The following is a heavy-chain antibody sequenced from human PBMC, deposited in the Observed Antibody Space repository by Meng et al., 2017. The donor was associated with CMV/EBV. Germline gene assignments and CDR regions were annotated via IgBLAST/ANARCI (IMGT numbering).Heavy chain of an antibody. D-gene: IGHD6-19*01. Sequence: QVQMQGAGPGLGKPSETLSPTCTVSCGPISSYLWSWIRQPAGKGLEWIGRIYTSGSTNYNPSLKSRVTMSVDTSKNQFSLKLSSVTAADTAVYYCARDSSGWYPHFDYWGQGTLVTVSS. CDR2: IYTSGST. J-gene: IGHJ4*02. CDR3: ARDSSGWYPHFDY. CDR1: CGPISSYL. V-gene: IGHV4-4*07.